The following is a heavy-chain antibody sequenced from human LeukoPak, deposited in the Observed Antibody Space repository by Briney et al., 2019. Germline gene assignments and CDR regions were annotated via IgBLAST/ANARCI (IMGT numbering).Heavy chain of an antibody. CDR3: AKVTGGDMITYGGLDY. CDR2: IYYSGST. Sequence: SETLSLTCTVSGGSISSGGYYWSWIRQHPGKGLEWIGYIYYSGSTYYNPSLKSRVTISVDTSENQFSLKLSSVTAADTAVYYCAKVTGGDMITYGGLDYWGQGTLVTVSS. V-gene: IGHV4-31*03. D-gene: IGHD3-16*01. J-gene: IGHJ4*02. CDR1: GGSISSGGYY.